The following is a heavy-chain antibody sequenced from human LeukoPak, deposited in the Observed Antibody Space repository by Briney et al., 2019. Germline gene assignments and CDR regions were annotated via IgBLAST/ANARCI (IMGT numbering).Heavy chain of an antibody. Sequence: SETLSLTCTVSGGSISSSSYYWGWIRQPPGNGLEWIGNIYYSGSTYYNPSLKSRVTISVDTSKNQFSLRLSSVTAADTAVYYCARLGGNSWSLDYWGQGTLVTVTS. CDR1: GGSISSSSYY. CDR3: ARLGGNSWSLDY. V-gene: IGHV4-39*01. D-gene: IGHD6-13*01. CDR2: IYYSGST. J-gene: IGHJ4*02.